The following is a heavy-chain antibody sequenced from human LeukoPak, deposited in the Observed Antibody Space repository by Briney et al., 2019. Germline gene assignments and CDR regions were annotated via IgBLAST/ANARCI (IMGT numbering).Heavy chain of an antibody. D-gene: IGHD2-21*02. CDR3: ARGKPDVVATAIQPPGGY. J-gene: IGHJ4*02. CDR1: GFTFSSYW. V-gene: IGHV3-7*01. CDR2: IKQDGSEK. Sequence: PGGSLRLSCAASGFTFSSYWMSWVRQAPGKGLEWVANIKQDGSEKYYVDSVKGRFTISRDNAKNSLYLQMNSLRAEDTAVYYCARGKPDVVATAIQPPGGYWGQGTLVTVSS.